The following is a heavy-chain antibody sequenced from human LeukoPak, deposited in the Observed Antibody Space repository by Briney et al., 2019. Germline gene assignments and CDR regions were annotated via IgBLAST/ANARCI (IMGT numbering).Heavy chain of an antibody. V-gene: IGHV1-2*02. D-gene: IGHD6-6*01. CDR3: VRVVEYSSSSAVGY. CDR2: INPNSGGT. CDR1: GYTFTGYY. Sequence: ASVKFSCKASGYTFTGYYMHWVRQAPGQGLEWMGWINPNSGGTNYAQKFQGRVTMTRDTSISTAYMELSRLRSDDTAVYYCVRVVEYSSSSAVGYWGQGTLVTVSS. J-gene: IGHJ4*02.